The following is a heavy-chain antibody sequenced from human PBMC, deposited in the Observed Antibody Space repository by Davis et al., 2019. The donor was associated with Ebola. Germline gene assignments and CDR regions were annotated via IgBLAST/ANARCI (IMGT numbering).Heavy chain of an antibody. CDR3: VTEGGSARYDLGY. D-gene: IGHD6-19*01. V-gene: IGHV3-48*02. CDR2: ISSSSSTI. J-gene: IGHJ4*02. CDR1: GFTFSSYS. Sequence: PGGSLRLSCAASGFTFSSYSMNWVRQAPGKGLEWVSYISSSSSTIYYADSVKGRFTISRDNAKNSLFLQMNSLRDGDTAMYYCVTEGGSARYDLGYWDQGTLVTVSA.